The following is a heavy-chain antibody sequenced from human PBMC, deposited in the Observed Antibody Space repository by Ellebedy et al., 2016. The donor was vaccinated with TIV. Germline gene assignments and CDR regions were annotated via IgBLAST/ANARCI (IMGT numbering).Heavy chain of an antibody. CDR3: AKAILEWDAFDI. D-gene: IGHD3-3*01. J-gene: IGHJ3*02. CDR2: ISWNSGSI. CDR1: GFTFDDYA. V-gene: IGHV3-9*01. Sequence: GGSLRLXCAASGFTFDDYAMHWVRQAPGKGLEWVSGISWNSGSIGYADSVKGRFTISRDNAKNSLYLQMNSLRAEDTALYYCAKAILEWDAFDIWGQGTMVTVSS.